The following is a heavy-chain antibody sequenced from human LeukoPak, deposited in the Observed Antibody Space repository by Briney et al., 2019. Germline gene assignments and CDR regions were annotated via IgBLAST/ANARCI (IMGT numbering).Heavy chain of an antibody. CDR3: ARGHYDVLAASYKWTPDY. Sequence: GGSLRLSCAASGFTFNTFNMNWDRQAPGKGLEWVSSITSGGDYIYYADSVKGRFTTSRDNAKNSLSLQLNSLRVEDTAVYYCARGHYDVLAASYKWTPDYWGQGTLVTVSS. CDR1: GFTFNTFN. D-gene: IGHD3-9*01. V-gene: IGHV3-21*01. CDR2: ITSGGDYI. J-gene: IGHJ4*02.